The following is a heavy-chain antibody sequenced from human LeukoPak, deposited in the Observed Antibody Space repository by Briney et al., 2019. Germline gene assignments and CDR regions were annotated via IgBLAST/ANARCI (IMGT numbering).Heavy chain of an antibody. CDR3: ARHRGEQWLVFA. CDR2: ISSSGST. CDR1: GDSISSGDYY. Sequence: SETLSLTCTVSGDSISSGDYYWSWIRQPAGKGLEWIGRISSSGSTNYNPSLKSRVTISVDTSKNQFSLKLSSVTAADTAVYYCARHRGEQWLVFAWGQGTLVTVSS. V-gene: IGHV4-61*02. J-gene: IGHJ5*02. D-gene: IGHD6-19*01.